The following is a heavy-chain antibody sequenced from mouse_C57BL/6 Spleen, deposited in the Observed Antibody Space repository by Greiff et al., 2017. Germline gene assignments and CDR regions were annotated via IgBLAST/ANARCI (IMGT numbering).Heavy chain of an antibody. J-gene: IGHJ1*03. Sequence: QVQLKESGAELVRPGASVTLSCKASGYTFTDYEMHWVKQTPVHGLEWIGAIDPETGGTAYNQKFKGKAILTADKSSSTAYLELRSLTSEDSAVYYCTRKGDYYGSSYPWYFDVWGTGTTVTVSS. CDR1: GYTFTDYE. V-gene: IGHV1-15*01. CDR2: IDPETGGT. CDR3: TRKGDYYGSSYPWYFDV. D-gene: IGHD1-1*01.